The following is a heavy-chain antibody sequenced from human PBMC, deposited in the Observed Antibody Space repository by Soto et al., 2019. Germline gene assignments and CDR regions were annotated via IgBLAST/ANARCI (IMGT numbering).Heavy chain of an antibody. CDR1: GASISGHF. V-gene: IGHV4-59*08. J-gene: IGHJ6*02. CDR2: IYNSGS. Sequence: SETLSLTCTVPGASISGHFWSWIRQPPGKGLEWIAYIYNSGSSYNPSLKSRVTISVDTSKNQLSLKLSSVIAADSAVYYCAINADVWGQGTKVTVSS. CDR3: AINADV.